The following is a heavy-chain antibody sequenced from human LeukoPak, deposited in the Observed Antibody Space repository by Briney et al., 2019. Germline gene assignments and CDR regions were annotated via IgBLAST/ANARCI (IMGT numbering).Heavy chain of an antibody. D-gene: IGHD2-21*02. V-gene: IGHV3-30*18. Sequence: PGRSLRLACAASGFTFSKYGMHWVRQAPGMGLEWVAAISYDGTNKYYADSVKGRSTISRDNSKNTLYLQMNGLRAEDTAIYYCAKDLHGVTDTSYYFDYWGQGTLVTVSS. J-gene: IGHJ4*02. CDR2: ISYDGTNK. CDR1: GFTFSKYG. CDR3: AKDLHGVTDTSYYFDY.